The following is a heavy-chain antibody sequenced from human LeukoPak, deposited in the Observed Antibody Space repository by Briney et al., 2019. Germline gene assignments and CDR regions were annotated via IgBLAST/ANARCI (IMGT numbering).Heavy chain of an antibody. D-gene: IGHD3-3*01. CDR2: INAGNGNT. V-gene: IGHV1-3*01. CDR3: ARVDTIFGVAKDYYYMDV. CDR1: GYTFTSYA. J-gene: IGHJ6*03. Sequence: ASVKVSCKASGYTFTSYAMHWVRQAPGQRLEWMGWINAGNGNTKYSQKFQGRVTITRDTSASTAYMELSSLRSEDTAVYYCARVDTIFGVAKDYYYMDVWGKGTTVTVSS.